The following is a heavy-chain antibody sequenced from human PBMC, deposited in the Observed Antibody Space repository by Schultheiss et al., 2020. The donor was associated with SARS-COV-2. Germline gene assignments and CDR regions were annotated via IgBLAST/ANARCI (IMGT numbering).Heavy chain of an antibody. Sequence: GGSLRLSCVASGFTFTSYWMHWVRQAPGKGLVWVSRVNGDGSSTSYADSVKGRFTISRDNSKNTLYLQMNSLRAEDTAVYYCARDGRIQLWFLYYYMDVWGKGTTVTVSS. CDR1: GFTFTSYW. CDR2: VNGDGSST. D-gene: IGHD5-18*01. V-gene: IGHV3-74*01. J-gene: IGHJ6*03. CDR3: ARDGRIQLWFLYYYMDV.